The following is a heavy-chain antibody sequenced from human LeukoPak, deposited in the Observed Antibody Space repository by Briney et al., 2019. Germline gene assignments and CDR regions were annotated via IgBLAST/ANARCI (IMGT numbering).Heavy chain of an antibody. Sequence: GRSLRLSCAASGFAFSDYGMHWVRQAPGRGLEWLAVISYDGSNKYYADSVKGRFTISKDKSKNTLYLEMNSLRGEDTAVHYCAKATTVTHSGWFDSWGQGTLVTVSS. CDR1: GFAFSDYG. V-gene: IGHV3-30*18. D-gene: IGHD4-17*01. CDR3: AKATTVTHSGWFDS. CDR2: ISYDGSNK. J-gene: IGHJ5*01.